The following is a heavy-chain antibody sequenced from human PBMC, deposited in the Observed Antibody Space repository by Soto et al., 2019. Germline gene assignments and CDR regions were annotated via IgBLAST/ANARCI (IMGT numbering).Heavy chain of an antibody. J-gene: IGHJ4*02. CDR3: AKGSVVVVPAARSTFDY. Sequence: PGGSLRLSCAASGFTFSSYAMSWVRQAPGKGLEWVSAISGSGGSTYYADSVKGRFTISRDNSKNTPYLQMNSLRAEDTAVCYWAKGSVVVVPAARSTFDYWGQGTLVTVSS. CDR1: GFTFSSYA. V-gene: IGHV3-23*01. D-gene: IGHD2-2*01. CDR2: ISGSGGST.